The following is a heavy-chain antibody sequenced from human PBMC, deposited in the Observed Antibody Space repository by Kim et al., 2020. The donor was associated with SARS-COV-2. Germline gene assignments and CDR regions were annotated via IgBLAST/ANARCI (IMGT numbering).Heavy chain of an antibody. CDR3: ARGGGYYPYHFDY. J-gene: IGHJ4*02. V-gene: IGHV1-18*01. Sequence: RYARPLQGRVTLSTDSSTITAYMELGSLRSDDTAVYYCARGGGYYPYHFDYWGQGTLVSVSS. D-gene: IGHD3-22*01.